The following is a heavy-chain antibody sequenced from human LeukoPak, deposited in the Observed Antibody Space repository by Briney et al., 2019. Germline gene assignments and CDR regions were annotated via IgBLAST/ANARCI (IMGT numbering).Heavy chain of an antibody. CDR3: AKDMGHMVRGVILYYFDY. J-gene: IGHJ4*02. V-gene: IGHV3-30*18. Sequence: GGSLRLSCAASGFPFSSFGMHWVRQAPGTGLEWVAVISYDGSNKYYADSVKGRFTISRDNSKNTLYLQMNSLRAEDAAVYYCAKDMGHMVRGVILYYFDYWGQGTLVTVSS. CDR1: GFPFSSFG. D-gene: IGHD3-10*01. CDR2: ISYDGSNK.